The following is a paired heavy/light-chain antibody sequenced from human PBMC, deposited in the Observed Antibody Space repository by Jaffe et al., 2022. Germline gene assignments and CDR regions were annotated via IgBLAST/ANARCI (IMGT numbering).Light chain of an antibody. J-gene: IGKJ2*01. Sequence: DIVMTQSPDSLAVSLGERATINCKSSQSLLYSSNNKNYLAWYQQKAGQPPKLLIYWASTRESGVPDRFSGSGSGTNFTLTISSLQAEDVAVYYCQQYNSSPYTFGQGTKLEIK. CDR2: WAS. CDR3: QQYNSSPYT. V-gene: IGKV4-1*01. CDR1: QSLLYSSNNKNY.
Heavy chain of an antibody. Sequence: ELQLVESGGGLVQPGGSLKLSCAASGVTFSGSAMHWVRQASGKGLEWVGRIRSKANTYATAYAASVKGRFTISRDDLKNTAYLQMNSLMTEDTAVYYCTRGETHYSDSGSYYRDAFDIWGQGTMVTVSS. J-gene: IGHJ3*02. V-gene: IGHV3-73*02. CDR2: IRSKANTYAT. D-gene: IGHD3-10*01. CDR1: GVTFSGSA. CDR3: TRGETHYSDSGSYYRDAFDI.